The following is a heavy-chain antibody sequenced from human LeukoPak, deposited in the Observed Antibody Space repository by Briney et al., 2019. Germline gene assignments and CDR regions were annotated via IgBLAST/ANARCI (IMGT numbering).Heavy chain of an antibody. V-gene: IGHV4-30-4*08. CDR3: ARFTMVRGVIPFDY. D-gene: IGHD3-10*01. CDR1: GGSISSGDYY. Sequence: SQTLSLTCTVSGGSISSGDYYWSWIRQPPGKGLEWIGYIYYSGSTYYKPSLKSRVTISVDTSKNQFSLKLSSVTAADTAVYYCARFTMVRGVIPFDYWGQGTLVTVSS. CDR2: IYYSGST. J-gene: IGHJ4*02.